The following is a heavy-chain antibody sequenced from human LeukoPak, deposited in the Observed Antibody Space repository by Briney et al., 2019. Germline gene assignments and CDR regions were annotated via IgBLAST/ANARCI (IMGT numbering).Heavy chain of an antibody. J-gene: IGHJ5*01. D-gene: IGHD1-14*01. CDR2: INHSGST. Sequence: SETLSLTCAVYGGSLGGYSWSWIRQPPGKGLEWIGEINHSGSTKYDSSLKSQVSISVDPSKNQFSLKLSAGTAADTAVYSCVRKNPARYDSWGQGPRVPVS. V-gene: IGHV4-34*01. CDR3: VRKNPARYDS. CDR1: GGSLGGYS.